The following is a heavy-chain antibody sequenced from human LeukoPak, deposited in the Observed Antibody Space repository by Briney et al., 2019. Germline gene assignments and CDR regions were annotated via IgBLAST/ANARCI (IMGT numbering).Heavy chain of an antibody. V-gene: IGHV3-21*01. D-gene: IGHD3-22*01. J-gene: IGHJ4*02. CDR2: ISSSSSYI. CDR1: GFTFSSYS. CDR3: ARDKLPRYYYDSSGYYFDY. Sequence: PGGSLRLSCAASGFTFSSYSMNWVRQAPGKGLEWVSSISSSSSYIYYADSVKGRFTISRDNAKNSLYLQMNSLRAEDTAVYYCARDKLPRYYYDSSGYYFDYWGQGTLVTVSS.